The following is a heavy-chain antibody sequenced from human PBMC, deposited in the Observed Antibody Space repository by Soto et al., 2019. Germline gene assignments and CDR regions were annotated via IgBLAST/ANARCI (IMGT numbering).Heavy chain of an antibody. V-gene: IGHV3-30-3*01. CDR2: ISYDGSNK. CDR1: GFTFSSYA. CDR3: ARESIIEMATIPGDY. Sequence: QVQLVESGGGVVQPGRSLRFSCAASGFTFSSYAMHWVRQAPGKGLEWVAVISYDGSNKYYADSVKGRFTISRDNSKNTLYLQMNSLRAEDTAVYYCARESIIEMATIPGDYWGQGTLVTVSS. J-gene: IGHJ4*02. D-gene: IGHD5-12*01.